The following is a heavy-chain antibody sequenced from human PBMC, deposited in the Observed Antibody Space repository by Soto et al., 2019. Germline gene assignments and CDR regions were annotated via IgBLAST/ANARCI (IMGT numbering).Heavy chain of an antibody. CDR3: AKLRDFVVLPAGILDY. V-gene: IGHV3-23*01. CDR1: GFTFSSYA. Sequence: EVQLLESGGGLVQPGGSLRLTCAASGFTFSSYAISWIRLSPGKGLEWVSVISGGGHNTYYTPSVKGRFTISRDDFKNTLYLQMNSLRTEDTAMYYCAKLRDFVVLPAGILDYRGPGTLVTVSS. CDR2: ISGGGHNT. D-gene: IGHD2-8*01. J-gene: IGHJ4*02.